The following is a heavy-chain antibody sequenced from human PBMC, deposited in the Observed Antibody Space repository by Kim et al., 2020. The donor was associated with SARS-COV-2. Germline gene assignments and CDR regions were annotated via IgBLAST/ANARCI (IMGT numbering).Heavy chain of an antibody. CDR1: GGSFSGYY. CDR2: INHSGST. CDR3: ARQDYDILTGYYHNWFDP. V-gene: IGHV4-34*01. J-gene: IGHJ5*02. Sequence: SETLSLTCAVYGGSFSGYYWSWIRQPPGKGLEWIGEINHSGSTNYNPSLKSRVTISVDTSKNQFSLKLSSVTAADTAVYYCARQDYDILTGYYHNWFDPWGQGTLVTVSS. D-gene: IGHD3-9*01.